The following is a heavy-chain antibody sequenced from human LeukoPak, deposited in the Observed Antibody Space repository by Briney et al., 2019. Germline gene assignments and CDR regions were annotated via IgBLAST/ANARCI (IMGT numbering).Heavy chain of an antibody. CDR3: ARDPRRWVDYTGPYYYDY. D-gene: IGHD4-11*01. V-gene: IGHV1-18*01. Sequence: ASVKVSCKASGYTFSTYGITWVRQAPGQGLEWMVWISVYNGYTDYAQNFQGRVTMTTDTSTSTAYMEVRSLRSDDTAVYYCARDPRRWVDYTGPYYYDYWGQGTLVTVSS. CDR2: ISVYNGYT. CDR1: GYTFSTYG. J-gene: IGHJ4*02.